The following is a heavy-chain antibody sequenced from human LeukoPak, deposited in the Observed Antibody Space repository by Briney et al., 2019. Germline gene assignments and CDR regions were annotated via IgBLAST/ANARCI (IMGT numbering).Heavy chain of an antibody. CDR3: ARDTRSGRLFDY. CDR1: GGSISSGGYY. J-gene: IGHJ4*02. CDR2: TYYSGST. V-gene: IGHV4-31*03. Sequence: PSQTLSLTCTVSGGSISSGGYYWSWIRQHPGKGLEWIGYTYYSGSTYYNPSLKSRVTIPVDTSKTQFSLKLSSVTAADTAVYYCARDTRSGRLFDYWGQGTLVTVSS. D-gene: IGHD3-3*01.